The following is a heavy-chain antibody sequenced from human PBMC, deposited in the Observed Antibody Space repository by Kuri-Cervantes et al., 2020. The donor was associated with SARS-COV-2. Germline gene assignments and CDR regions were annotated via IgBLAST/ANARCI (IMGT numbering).Heavy chain of an antibody. J-gene: IGHJ3*02. Sequence: GGSLRLSCVASGFTLSRHWMSWVRQAPGKGLEWVGNIKQDGSETYYVDSVKGRFTISRDNAENSLYLHTNRLRGEDTAVYSCARSKNQLRRDFDAFDIWGLGTLITVSS. CDR2: IKQDGSET. D-gene: IGHD1-1*01. V-gene: IGHV3-7*01. CDR3: ARSKNQLRRDFDAFDI. CDR1: GFTLSRHW.